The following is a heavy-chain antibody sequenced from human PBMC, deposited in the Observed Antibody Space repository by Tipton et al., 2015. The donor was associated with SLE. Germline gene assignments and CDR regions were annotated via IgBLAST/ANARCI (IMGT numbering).Heavy chain of an antibody. J-gene: IGHJ3*01. CDR2: INHSGST. Sequence: TLSLTCAVYGGSFSGYYWSWIRQPPGKGLEWIGEINHSGSTNYNPSLKSRVTISVDTSKNQISLKLTFVTAADTAMYYCARRYEKWEILQNDAFDVWGQETMVTVSS. CDR3: ARRYEKWEILQNDAFDV. CDR1: GGSFSGYY. D-gene: IGHD1-26*01. V-gene: IGHV4-34*01.